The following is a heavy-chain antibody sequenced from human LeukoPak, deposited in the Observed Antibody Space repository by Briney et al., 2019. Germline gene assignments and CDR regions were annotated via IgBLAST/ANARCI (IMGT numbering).Heavy chain of an antibody. D-gene: IGHD3-22*01. CDR3: TRRMVVITTGDFDY. J-gene: IGHJ4*02. V-gene: IGHV3-49*03. Sequence: GGSLRLSCTASGFTFGDYAMSWFRQAPGKGLEWVGFIRSKAYGGTTEYAASVKGRFTISRDDSKSIAYLQMNSLKTEDTAVYYCTRRMVVITTGDFDYWGQGTLVTVSS. CDR2: IRSKAYGGTT. CDR1: GFTFGDYA.